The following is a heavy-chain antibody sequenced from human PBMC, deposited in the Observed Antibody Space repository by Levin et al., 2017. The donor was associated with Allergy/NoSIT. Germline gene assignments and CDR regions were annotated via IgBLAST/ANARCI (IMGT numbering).Heavy chain of an antibody. D-gene: IGHD6-6*01. Sequence: ASVKVSCKASGYTFTGYYMHWVRQAPGQGLEWMGRINPNSGGTNYAQKFQGRVTMTRDTSISTAYMELSRLRSDDTAVYYCARRVGGGIAARGHYYYYYMDVWGKGTTVTVSS. CDR1: GYTFTGYY. J-gene: IGHJ6*03. V-gene: IGHV1-2*06. CDR3: ARRVGGGIAARGHYYYYYMDV. CDR2: INPNSGGT.